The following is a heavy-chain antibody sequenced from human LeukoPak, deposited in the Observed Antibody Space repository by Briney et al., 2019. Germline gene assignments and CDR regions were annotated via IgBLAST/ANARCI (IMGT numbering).Heavy chain of an antibody. D-gene: IGHD3-10*01. J-gene: IGHJ5*02. CDR3: ASEGITMVRGVPRGWFDP. Sequence: PSETLSLTCTDSGGSISSYYWSWIRQPPGKGLEWIGYIYYSGSTNYNPSLKSRVTISVDTSKNQFSLKLSSVTAADTAVYYCASEGITMVRGVPRGWFDPWGQGTLVTVSS. CDR2: IYYSGST. CDR1: GGSISSYY. V-gene: IGHV4-59*08.